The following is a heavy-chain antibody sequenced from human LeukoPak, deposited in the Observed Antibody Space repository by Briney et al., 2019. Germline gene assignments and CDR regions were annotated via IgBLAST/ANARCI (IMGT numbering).Heavy chain of an antibody. V-gene: IGHV1-2*04. Sequence: GASVKVSCKASGYTFTGYHMHWVRQAPGQGLEWMGWINPNSGGTNYAQKFQGWVTMTRDTSISTAYMELSRLRSDDTAVYYCARDRGGSSSYGFDYWGQGTLVTVSS. CDR1: GYTFTGYH. CDR3: ARDRGGSSSYGFDY. J-gene: IGHJ4*02. CDR2: INPNSGGT. D-gene: IGHD6-6*01.